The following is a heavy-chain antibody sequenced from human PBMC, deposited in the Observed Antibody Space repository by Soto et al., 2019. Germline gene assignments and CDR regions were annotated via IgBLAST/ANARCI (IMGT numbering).Heavy chain of an antibody. D-gene: IGHD3-22*01. CDR2: ISAYNGNT. V-gene: IGHV1-18*01. Sequence: GASVKVCCKASGYTFTSYGISWVRQAPGQGLEWMGWISAYNGNTNYAQKLQGRVTMTTDTSTSTAYMELRSLRSDDTAVYYCARDLGGWGYYDSSGYYPYYFDYWGQGTLVTVSS. J-gene: IGHJ4*02. CDR3: ARDLGGWGYYDSSGYYPYYFDY. CDR1: GYTFTSYG.